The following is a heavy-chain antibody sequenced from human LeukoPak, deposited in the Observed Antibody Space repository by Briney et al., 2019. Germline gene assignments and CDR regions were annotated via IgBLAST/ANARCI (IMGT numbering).Heavy chain of an antibody. J-gene: IGHJ4*02. CDR3: ARHATVHPNLIDH. V-gene: IGHV3-74*01. Sequence: GGSLRLSCAASGFTFSSSSYWMHWVRQAPGKGLVWVSRINSDGSSTNYTDSVKGRFTISRDNAKNTLYLQMNSLRAEDTAVYYCARHATVHPNLIDHWGQGTLVTVSS. D-gene: IGHD4-11*01. CDR2: INSDGSST. CDR1: GFTFSSSSYW.